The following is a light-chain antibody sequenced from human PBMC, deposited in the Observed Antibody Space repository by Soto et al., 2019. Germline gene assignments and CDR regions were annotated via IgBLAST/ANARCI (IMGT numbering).Light chain of an antibody. CDR2: DVN. Sequence: QSALTQPRSVSGSPGQSVTISCTGTSSDVGGYNYVSWYQQHPGKAPKLMISDVNKRPSGVPDRFSGSKSGNTASLTISGLQAEDEADYYCCSYAGSYYVFGTGTKVTVL. V-gene: IGLV2-11*01. CDR3: CSYAGSYYV. CDR1: SSDVGGYNY. J-gene: IGLJ1*01.